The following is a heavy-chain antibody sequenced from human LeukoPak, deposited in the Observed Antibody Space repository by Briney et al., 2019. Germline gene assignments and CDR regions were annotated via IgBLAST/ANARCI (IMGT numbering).Heavy chain of an antibody. CDR3: ARDLYRYCSGGSCRQFDY. CDR1: GYSISSGYY. Sequence: SETLSLTCTVSGYSISSGYYRGWIRQPPGKGLEWIGSVYHSGRTYYNPSLKSRVTMSVDTSKNQFSLKLSSVTAADTAVYYCARDLYRYCSGGSCRQFDYWGQGTLVTVSS. J-gene: IGHJ4*02. D-gene: IGHD2-15*01. V-gene: IGHV4-38-2*02. CDR2: VYHSGRT.